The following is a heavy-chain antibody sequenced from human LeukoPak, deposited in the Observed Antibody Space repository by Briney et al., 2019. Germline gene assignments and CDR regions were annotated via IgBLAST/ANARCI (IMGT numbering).Heavy chain of an antibody. Sequence: PGGSLRLSCAASGFSFNYNWMSWVRQAPGKGLEWVANINQDGTEKYYVDSVKGRFIISRDNAKSSLFLQMNSLRAEDTAVYYCARGAWQQVGYWGQGTLVTVSS. J-gene: IGHJ4*02. CDR3: ARGAWQQVGY. CDR2: INQDGTEK. D-gene: IGHD6-13*01. CDR1: GFSFNYNW. V-gene: IGHV3-7*01.